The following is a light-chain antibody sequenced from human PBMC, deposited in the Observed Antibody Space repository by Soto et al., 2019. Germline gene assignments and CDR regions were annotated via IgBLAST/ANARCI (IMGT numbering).Light chain of an antibody. J-gene: IGKJ5*01. CDR2: GAS. CDR1: QIVSSN. V-gene: IGKV3D-15*01. CDR3: QQYHNWPPIT. Sequence: EIVMTQSPATLSVSPGERATLSCRASQIVSSNYLAWYQQKPGQAPRLLIYGASTRATGIPARFSGSGSGTEFTLTISNLQSEDFAVYFCQQYHNWPPITFGQGTRLEIK.